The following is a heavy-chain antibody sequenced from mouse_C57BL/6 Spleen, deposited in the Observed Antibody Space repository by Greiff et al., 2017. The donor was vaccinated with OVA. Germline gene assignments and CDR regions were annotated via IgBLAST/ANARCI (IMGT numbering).Heavy chain of an antibody. CDR1: GFTFSDYG. J-gene: IGHJ1*03. CDR3: ARVGYCGSSSYWYFDV. D-gene: IGHD1-1*01. CDR2: ISSGSSTI. V-gene: IGHV5-17*01. Sequence: EVKLVEPGGGLVKPGGSLKLSCAASGFTFSDYGMHWVRQAPEKGLEWVAYISSGSSTIYYADTVKGRFTISRDNAKNTLFLQMTSLRSEDTAMYYCARVGYCGSSSYWYFDVWGTGTTVTVSS.